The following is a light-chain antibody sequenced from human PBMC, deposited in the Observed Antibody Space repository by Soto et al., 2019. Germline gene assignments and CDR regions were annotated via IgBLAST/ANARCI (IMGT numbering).Light chain of an antibody. CDR2: DAS. CDR3: QQYNSYSYT. J-gene: IGKJ2*01. Sequence: DIQMTQAPSTLSASVGDRVTITCRASQSIGSWLAWYQQKPGKAPKLLMSDASSLESGVPSRFSGSGSGTEFTLTINSLQPDDFATYYCQQYNSYSYTFGQGTKLEIK. V-gene: IGKV1-5*01. CDR1: QSIGSW.